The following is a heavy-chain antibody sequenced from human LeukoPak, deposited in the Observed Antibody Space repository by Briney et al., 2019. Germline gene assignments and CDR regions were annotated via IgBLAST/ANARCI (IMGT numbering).Heavy chain of an antibody. CDR3: ARSNQADDY. J-gene: IGHJ4*02. Sequence: GGSLRLSCAASGFTFSSYAMSWVRQAPGKGLEWVSAISGSGGSTYYADSVKGRFTISRDNSKNTLYLQIDSLRAEDTGVYYCARSNQADDYWGQGTLVTVSS. CDR2: ISGSGGST. D-gene: IGHD1-14*01. V-gene: IGHV3-23*01. CDR1: GFTFSSYA.